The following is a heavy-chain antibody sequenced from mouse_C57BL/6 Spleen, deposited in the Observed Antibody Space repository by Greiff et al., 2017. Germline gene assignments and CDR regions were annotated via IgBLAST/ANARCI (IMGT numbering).Heavy chain of an antibody. V-gene: IGHV1-9*01. D-gene: IGHD1-1*01. CDR3: ARGQFITTVVASDAMDY. J-gene: IGHJ4*01. CDR2: ILPGSGST. CDR1: GYTFTGYW. Sequence: QVQLQQSGAELMKPGASVKLSCKATGYTFTGYWIEWVKQRPGHGLEWIGEILPGSGSTNYNEKFKGKATFTADTSSNTAYMQLSSLTTEDSAIYYCARGQFITTVVASDAMDYWGQGTSVTVSS.